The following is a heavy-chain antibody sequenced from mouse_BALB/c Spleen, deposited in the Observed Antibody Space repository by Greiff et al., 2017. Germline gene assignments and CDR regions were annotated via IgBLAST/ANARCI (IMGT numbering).Heavy chain of an antibody. J-gene: IGHJ2*01. CDR2: ISDGGSYT. V-gene: IGHV5-4*02. Sequence: EVMLVESGGGLVKPGGSLKLSCAASGFTFSDYYMYWVRQTPEKRLEWVATISDGGSYTYYPDSVKGRFTISRDNAKNNLYLQMSSLKSEDTAMYYCARDRGEKDFDYWGQGTTLTVSS. CDR3: ARDRGEKDFDY. CDR1: GFTFSDYY.